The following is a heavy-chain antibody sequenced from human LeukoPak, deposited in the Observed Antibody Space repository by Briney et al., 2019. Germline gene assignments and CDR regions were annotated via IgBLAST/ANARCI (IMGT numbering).Heavy chain of an antibody. Sequence: GASVKVSCKASGYTFTGYHMHWVRQAPGQGLEWMGWINPNSGGTNYAQKFQGRVTMTRDTSISTAYMELSRLRSDDTAVYYCARDPGMITFGGVIEAPDYWGQGTLVTVSS. V-gene: IGHV1-2*02. CDR2: INPNSGGT. J-gene: IGHJ4*02. D-gene: IGHD3-16*02. CDR1: GYTFTGYH. CDR3: ARDPGMITFGGVIEAPDY.